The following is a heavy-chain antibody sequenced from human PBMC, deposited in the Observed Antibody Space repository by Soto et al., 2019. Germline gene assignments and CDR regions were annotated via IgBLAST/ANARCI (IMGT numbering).Heavy chain of an antibody. CDR1: GFTCSSSW. D-gene: IGHD3-9*01. J-gene: IGHJ3*02. CDR3: ANYDILPDAFDI. CDR2: VSGDGSST. V-gene: IGHV3-74*01. Sequence: GGSLRLSCAASGFTCSSSWMHWVRQAPGKGLVWVSRVSGDGSSTSYADSVKGRFTISRDNAKNTLYLQMNSLRAEDTAVYYCANYDILPDAFDIWGQGTMVTVSS.